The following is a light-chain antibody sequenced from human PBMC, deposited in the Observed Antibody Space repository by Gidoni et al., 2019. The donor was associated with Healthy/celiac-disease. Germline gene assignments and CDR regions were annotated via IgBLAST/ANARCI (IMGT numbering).Light chain of an antibody. V-gene: IGKV1-9*01. CDR3: QQLNSPIT. CDR2: AAS. J-gene: IGKJ5*01. CDR1: QGISSY. Sequence: DIQLTQSPSFLSASVGDRVTITCWASQGISSYLAWYQQKPGKAPKLLIYAASTLQSGVPSRFSGSGSGTEFTLTISSLQPEDFATYYCQQLNSPITFGQGTRLEIK.